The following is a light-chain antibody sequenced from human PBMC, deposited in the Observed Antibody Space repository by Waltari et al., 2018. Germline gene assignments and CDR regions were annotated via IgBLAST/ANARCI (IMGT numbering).Light chain of an antibody. V-gene: IGKV3-20*01. J-gene: IGKJ1*01. CDR3: QNYVRLPAT. Sequence: EIVLTQSPGTLSLSPGARATLACRASQRVGRSLARYPQKPGQAPMLPIYDASPRATGIPDRFSGSGSGTDFSLTISRLEPEDFAVYYCQNYVRLPATFGQGTKVEI. CDR1: QRVGRS. CDR2: DAS.